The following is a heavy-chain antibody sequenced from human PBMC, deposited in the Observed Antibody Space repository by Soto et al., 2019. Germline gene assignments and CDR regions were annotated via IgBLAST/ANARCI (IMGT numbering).Heavy chain of an antibody. CDR2: ISAYIGNT. V-gene: IGHV1-18*01. Sequence: ASVKVSCKASGYTFTSYGISWVRQAPGQGLEWMGWISAYIGNTNYVQKLQGRVTMTTDTSTSTAYMELRSLSSNDTAVYYCARDKAVPAAMGYYYYGMDVWGQGTTVTVSS. CDR3: ARDKAVPAAMGYYYYGMDV. CDR1: GYTFTSYG. D-gene: IGHD2-2*01. J-gene: IGHJ6*02.